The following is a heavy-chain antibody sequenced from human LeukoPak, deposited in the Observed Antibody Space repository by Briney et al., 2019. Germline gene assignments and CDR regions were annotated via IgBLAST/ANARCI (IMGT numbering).Heavy chain of an antibody. CDR1: GFTFSSYW. CDR3: AKATGPSYFGH. D-gene: IGHD1-14*01. V-gene: IGHV3-23*01. J-gene: IGHJ4*02. Sequence: RTGGSLRLSCAASGFTFSSYWMSWVRQAPGKGLEWVSTINDSGGSTFYADSVKGRFTISRDNSKNTLYLQMNSLRAEDTAVYYCAKATGPSYFGHWGQGTLVTVSS. CDR2: INDSGGST.